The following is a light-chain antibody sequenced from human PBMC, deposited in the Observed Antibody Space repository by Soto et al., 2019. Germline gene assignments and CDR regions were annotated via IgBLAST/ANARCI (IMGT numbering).Light chain of an antibody. CDR2: WAS. CDR1: QSVLMRSSNKDH. Sequence: DIVMTQSPDSLAVSLGERATINCKSSQSVLMRSSNKDHLAWYQQKPGQPPKLLINWASTRESGVPDRFSGSGSCTDFTLTISSLQAEDVAVYYCHQYDANPRTFGQGTKMEIK. J-gene: IGKJ2*01. CDR3: HQYDANPRT. V-gene: IGKV4-1*01.